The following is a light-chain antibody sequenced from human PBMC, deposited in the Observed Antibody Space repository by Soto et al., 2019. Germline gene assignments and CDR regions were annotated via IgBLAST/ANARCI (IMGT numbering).Light chain of an antibody. Sequence: QSALTEPASVSRSPGQSIAISCTGSSSDVGGYSYVSWYQQHPGKAPTLMIYDVSNRPSGVSDRFSGSRSRNTASLTISGLQAEDEADYYCSSYTSSSTLAFGGGTKLTVL. CDR3: SSYTSSSTLA. J-gene: IGLJ2*01. CDR1: SSDVGGYSY. CDR2: DVS. V-gene: IGLV2-14*01.